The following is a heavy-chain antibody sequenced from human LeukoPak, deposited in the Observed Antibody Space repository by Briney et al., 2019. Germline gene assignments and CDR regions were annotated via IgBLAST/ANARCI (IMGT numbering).Heavy chain of an antibody. V-gene: IGHV3-23*01. CDR2: ISGSGGST. CDR3: AKGEKQYDYVWGSYGDY. CDR1: GFTFSSYA. Sequence: GGSLRLSCAASGFTFSSYAMSWVRQAPGKGLEWVPAISGSGGSTYYADSVKGRFTISRDNSNNTLYLQMNSLRAEDTAVYYCAKGEKQYDYVWGSYGDYWGQGTLVTVSS. D-gene: IGHD3-16*01. J-gene: IGHJ4*02.